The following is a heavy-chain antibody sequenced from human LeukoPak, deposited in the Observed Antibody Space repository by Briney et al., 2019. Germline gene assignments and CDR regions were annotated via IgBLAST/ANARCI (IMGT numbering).Heavy chain of an antibody. CDR2: ISGSGGST. D-gene: IGHD4-11*01. V-gene: IGHV3-23*01. CDR1: GFTFSSYA. J-gene: IGHJ6*03. CDR3: AKDSYSTYYYYVDV. Sequence: GGSLRLSCAASGFTFSSYAMSWVRQAPGKGLEWVSAISGSGGSTYYADSVKGRFTISRDNSKNTLYLQMNSLRAEDTAVYYCAKDSYSTYYYYVDVWGKGTTVTVSS.